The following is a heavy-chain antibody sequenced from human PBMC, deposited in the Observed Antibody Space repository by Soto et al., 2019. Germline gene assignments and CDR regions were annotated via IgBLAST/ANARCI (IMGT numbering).Heavy chain of an antibody. V-gene: IGHV6-1*01. J-gene: IGHJ5*01. CDR1: GDSVSSNSAA. CDR3: ERGGPSTAWGSYGLEFNWCDP. CDR2: TYYRSKWYN. D-gene: IGHD1-26*01. Sequence: SQTLSLTCAISGDSVSSNSAAWNWIRQSPSRGLEWLGRTYYRSKWYNDYAVSVKSRITINPDTSKNQFALQLNSVTPEDTAVYYCERGGPSTAWGSYGLEFNWCDPWGQGTRVGVSS.